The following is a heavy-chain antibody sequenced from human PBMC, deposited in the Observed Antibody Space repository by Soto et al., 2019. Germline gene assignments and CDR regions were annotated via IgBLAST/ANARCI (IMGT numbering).Heavy chain of an antibody. V-gene: IGHV4-34*01. J-gene: IGHJ4*02. D-gene: IGHD3-16*01. CDR2: INHNGGT. Sequence: SETLSLTCAVYGGSFSYYYWTLLRPPPGKGLEWIGEINHNGGTNYNPSLKSRVTISEDTSKNQFSLKLNSVTAADTAVYYCARGTWAVRFEFWSQGTLVTVSS. CDR1: GGSFSYYY. CDR3: ARGTWAVRFEF.